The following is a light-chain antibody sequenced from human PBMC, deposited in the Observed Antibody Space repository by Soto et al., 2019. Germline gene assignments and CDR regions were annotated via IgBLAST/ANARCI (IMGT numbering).Light chain of an antibody. CDR1: QSVSNSH. CDR3: QQYDKSPLT. Sequence: EFVLTQSPGTLSLSPGERAPLSCRASQSVSNSHLAWHQQKPGQAPRLLIFGVSSRAAGIPDRFSGSGSGTDFTLTISRLEPEDYAVYYCQQYDKSPLTFGGGTKVDIK. J-gene: IGKJ4*01. V-gene: IGKV3-20*01. CDR2: GVS.